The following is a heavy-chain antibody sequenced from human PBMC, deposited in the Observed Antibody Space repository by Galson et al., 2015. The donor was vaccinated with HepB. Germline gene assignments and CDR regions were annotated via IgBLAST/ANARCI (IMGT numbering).Heavy chain of an antibody. J-gene: IGHJ3*02. CDR2: IWYDGSNK. D-gene: IGHD1-26*01. Sequence: SLRLSCAASGFTFSGYAMHWVRQAPGKGLEWVAVIWYDGSNKYYADSVKGRFTISRDNSKNTLYLQMNSLRAEDTAVYYCAREGSQWELENDAFDIWGQGTMVTVSS. V-gene: IGHV3-33*08. CDR3: AREGSQWELENDAFDI. CDR1: GFTFSGYA.